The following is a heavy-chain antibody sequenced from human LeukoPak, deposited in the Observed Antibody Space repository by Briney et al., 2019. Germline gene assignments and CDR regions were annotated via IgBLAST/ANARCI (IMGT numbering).Heavy chain of an antibody. CDR1: GYTFTGYY. CDR2: INPNSGGT. D-gene: IGHD6-13*01. J-gene: IGHJ4*02. V-gene: IGHV1-2*02. Sequence: ASVKVSCKASGYTFTGYYMHWVRQAPGQGLEWMGWINPNSGGTNYAQKFQGRVTMTRDTSISTAYMELSRLRSDDTAVYYCARMGAIAGASANPDYWGQGTLVTVSS. CDR3: ARMGAIAGASANPDY.